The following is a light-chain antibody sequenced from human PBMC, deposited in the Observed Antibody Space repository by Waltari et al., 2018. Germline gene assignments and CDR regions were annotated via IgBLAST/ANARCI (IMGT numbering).Light chain of an antibody. J-gene: IGLJ1*01. CDR2: KGS. V-gene: IGLV3-25*03. CDR1: TLPRQP. Sequence: SSELTQPPSVSVSPGQPARITCSGETLPRQPASWYQQKPGQAPVLVMYKGSERPSEIPDRFSGSSSGTTVTLTISGVQQEDEGDYYCQSADSDGTFVFGGGTTVSVL. CDR3: QSADSDGTFV.